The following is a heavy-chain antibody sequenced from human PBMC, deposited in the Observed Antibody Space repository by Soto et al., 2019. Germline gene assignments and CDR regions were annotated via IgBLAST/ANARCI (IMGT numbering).Heavy chain of an antibody. J-gene: IGHJ3*01. CDR1: GFTFSRYG. Sequence: QVQLVESGGGVVQPGRSLRLSCAASGFTFSRYGMHWCRQAPGKGLEWVAVISYDGSNKYYADSVKGRFTISRDNSKNTLYLQMNSLRAEDAAVYYCARDTPSFLGQGTMVTVSS. CDR2: ISYDGSNK. CDR3: ARDTPSF. V-gene: IGHV3-30*03.